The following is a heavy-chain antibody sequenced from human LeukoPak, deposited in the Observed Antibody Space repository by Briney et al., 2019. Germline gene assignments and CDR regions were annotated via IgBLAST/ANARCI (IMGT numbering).Heavy chain of an antibody. V-gene: IGHV3-7*03. CDR2: IKQDGSEK. D-gene: IGHD2-8*01. J-gene: IGHJ4*02. Sequence: PGGSLRLSCAASGFTFSSYWMSWVRQAPGKGLEWVANIKQDGSEKYYVDSVKGRFTISRDNSKNTLYLQMNSLRAEDTAVYYCAKSSPAACTNGVCYNYFDYWGQGTLVTVSS. CDR3: AKSSPAACTNGVCYNYFDY. CDR1: GFTFSSYW.